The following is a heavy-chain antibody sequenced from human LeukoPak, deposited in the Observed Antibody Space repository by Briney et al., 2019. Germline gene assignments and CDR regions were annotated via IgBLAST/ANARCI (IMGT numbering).Heavy chain of an antibody. J-gene: IGHJ4*02. Sequence: GGSLRLSCAASGFTFSSYAMHWVRQAPGKGLEWVAVISYDGSNKYYADSVKGRFTISRDNAKNSLYLQMNSLRAEDTAVYYCAREFDYVWGSYRQFDNWGQGTLVTVSS. CDR2: ISYDGSNK. CDR1: GFTFSSYA. V-gene: IGHV3-30-3*01. D-gene: IGHD3-16*02. CDR3: AREFDYVWGSYRQFDN.